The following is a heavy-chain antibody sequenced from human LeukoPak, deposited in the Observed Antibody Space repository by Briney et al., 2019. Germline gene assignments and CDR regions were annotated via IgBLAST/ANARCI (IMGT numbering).Heavy chain of an antibody. V-gene: IGHV3-23*01. CDR1: GFTFSRYA. CDR3: ARPPSTTWIHDAFDI. CDR2: ISGSTGTT. D-gene: IGHD1-1*01. J-gene: IGHJ3*02. Sequence: GGSLRLSCAASGFTFSRYAMSWVRQAPGKGLEWVSGISGSTGTTYYADSVKGRFTISRDNSKNTLYLQMNSLRTEDTAVYYCARPPSTTWIHDAFDIWGQGTMVTVSS.